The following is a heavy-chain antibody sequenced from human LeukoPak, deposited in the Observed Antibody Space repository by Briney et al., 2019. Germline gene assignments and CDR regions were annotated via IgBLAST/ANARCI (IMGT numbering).Heavy chain of an antibody. CDR3: ARNWFDP. CDR2: IYSGGST. Sequence: PGGSLRLSCAPSGFTVSSEYMSWVRQAPGKGLEWVSVIYSGGSTYYADSVKGRFTISRDKSKNTVYLQMNSLRFEDTAMYYCARNWFDPWGQGTLVTVSS. J-gene: IGHJ5*02. V-gene: IGHV3-53*05. CDR1: GFTVSSEY.